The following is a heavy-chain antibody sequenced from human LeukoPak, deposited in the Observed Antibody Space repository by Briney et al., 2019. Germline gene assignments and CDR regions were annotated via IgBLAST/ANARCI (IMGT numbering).Heavy chain of an antibody. D-gene: IGHD6-19*01. CDR3: ARGNVIAVAGTGGLWFDP. J-gene: IGHJ5*02. V-gene: IGHV4-34*01. Sequence: SETLSLTCAVYGGSFSGYYWSWIRQPPGKGLEWIGEINHSGSTNYNPSLKSRVTIPVDTSKNQFSLKLSSVTAADTAVYYCARGNVIAVAGTGGLWFDPWGQGTLVTVSS. CDR2: INHSGST. CDR1: GGSFSGYY.